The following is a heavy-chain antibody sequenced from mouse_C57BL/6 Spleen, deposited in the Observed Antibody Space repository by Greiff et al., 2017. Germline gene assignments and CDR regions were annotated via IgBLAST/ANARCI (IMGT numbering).Heavy chain of an antibody. V-gene: IGHV1-82*01. J-gene: IGHJ1*03. D-gene: IGHD1-1*01. CDR1: GYAFSSSW. CDR2: IYPGDGDT. Sequence: VKLVESGPELVKPGASVKISCKASGYAFSSSWMNWVKQRPGTGLEWIGRIYPGDGDTNYNGKFKGKATLTADKSSSTAYMQLSSLTSEDSAVYFCALGDYYGMDWYFDVWGTGTTVTVSS. CDR3: ALGDYYGMDWYFDV.